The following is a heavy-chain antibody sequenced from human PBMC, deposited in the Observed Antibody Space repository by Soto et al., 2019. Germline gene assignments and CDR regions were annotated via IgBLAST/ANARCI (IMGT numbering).Heavy chain of an antibody. Sequence: GGSLRLSCAASGFTFSSYSMNWVRQAPGKGLEWVSSISSSSSYIYYADSVKGRFTISRDNAKNSLYLQMNSLRAEDTAVYYCARAPGGPYYYDSSGYQTRLGLDYWGQGTLVTVTS. V-gene: IGHV3-21*01. CDR1: GFTFSSYS. D-gene: IGHD3-22*01. J-gene: IGHJ4*02. CDR3: ARAPGGPYYYDSSGYQTRLGLDY. CDR2: ISSSSSYI.